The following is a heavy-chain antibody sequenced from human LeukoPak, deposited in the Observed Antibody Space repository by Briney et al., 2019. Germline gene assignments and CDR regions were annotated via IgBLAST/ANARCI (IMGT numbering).Heavy chain of an antibody. V-gene: IGHV3-30*02. Sequence: GGSLRLSCAASGFIFSNYGMHWVRQAPGKGLEWVSFIRYDGSHKHYADSVKGRFTISRENSKKTLYLQMNSLRPEDTAMYYCAKDLLKEGSYSSGIDWFDPWGQGAQVTVSS. CDR3: AKDLLKEGSYSSGIDWFDP. D-gene: IGHD3-10*01. CDR2: IRYDGSHK. CDR1: GFIFSNYG. J-gene: IGHJ5*02.